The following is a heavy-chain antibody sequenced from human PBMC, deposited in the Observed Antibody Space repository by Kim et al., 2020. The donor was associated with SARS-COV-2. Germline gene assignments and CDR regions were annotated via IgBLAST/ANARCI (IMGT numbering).Heavy chain of an antibody. CDR1: GYTFTSYA. CDR2: INAGNGNT. D-gene: IGHD3-22*01. CDR3: ARGTDYYDSLYYFDY. J-gene: IGHJ4*02. V-gene: IGHV1-3*01. Sequence: ASVKVSCKASGYTFTSYAMHWVRQAPGQRLEWMGWINAGNGNTKYSQKFQGRVTITRDTSASTAYMELSSLRSEDTAVYYCARGTDYYDSLYYFDYWGQGTLVTVSS.